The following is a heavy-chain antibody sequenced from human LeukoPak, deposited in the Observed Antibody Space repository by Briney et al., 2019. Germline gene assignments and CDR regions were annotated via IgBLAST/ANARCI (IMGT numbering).Heavy chain of an antibody. CDR1: GFTFSNYA. CDR3: AKAVMSGGFYYYGMDV. J-gene: IGHJ6*02. Sequence: PGGSLRLSCAASGFTFSNYAMSWVRQAPGKGLEWVSPISNRGGVTYYAESVKGRFTISRDNSKNTLFLQMNSLRAEDTAVYYCAKAVMSGGFYYYGMDVWGQGTTVTVSS. D-gene: IGHD2-8*02. V-gene: IGHV3-23*01. CDR2: ISNRGGVT.